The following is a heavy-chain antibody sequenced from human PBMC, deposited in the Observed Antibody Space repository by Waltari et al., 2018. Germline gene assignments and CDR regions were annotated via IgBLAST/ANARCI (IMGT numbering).Heavy chain of an antibody. Sequence: QVQLVESGGGVVQPGRSLRLSCAASGFTFSSYGLHWVRQAPGKGLEWVAVISYDGSNKYYADSVKGRFTISRDNSKNTLYLQMNSLRAEDTAVYYCAKGQVGWARYYDSSANDYWGQGTLVTVSS. CDR2: ISYDGSNK. V-gene: IGHV3-30*18. J-gene: IGHJ4*02. CDR1: GFTFSSYG. CDR3: AKGQVGWARYYDSSANDY. D-gene: IGHD3-22*01.